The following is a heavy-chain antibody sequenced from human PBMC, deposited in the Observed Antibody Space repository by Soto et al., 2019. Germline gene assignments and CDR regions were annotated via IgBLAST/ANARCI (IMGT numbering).Heavy chain of an antibody. CDR1: GGTFSSDA. Sequence: SVKVSCKASGGTFSSDAISWVRQAPGHGLEWMGGIIAIFNTANYAQMFHGRVTITADESTSTAYMELSSLRSEDTAVYYCARSRCTNGVCYSLSPGLDVWGQVTTVTVSS. CDR2: IIAIFNTA. CDR3: ARSRCTNGVCYSLSPGLDV. D-gene: IGHD2-8*01. V-gene: IGHV1-69*13. J-gene: IGHJ6*02.